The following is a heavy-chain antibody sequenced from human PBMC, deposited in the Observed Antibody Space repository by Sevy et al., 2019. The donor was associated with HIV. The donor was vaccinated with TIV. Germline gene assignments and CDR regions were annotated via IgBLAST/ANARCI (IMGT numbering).Heavy chain of an antibody. Sequence: GGSLRLSCTTSGFTFDDYAMNWFRQAPGKGLEWVAFITRNSYEAYGGTTDYDASVKGRFIISRDDSKSIAYLQMNSLKTEDTAVYYCTRGLATADTPEYYFDYWGQGTLVTVSS. J-gene: IGHJ4*02. CDR2: ITRNSYEAYGGTT. CDR1: GFTFDDYA. V-gene: IGHV3-49*03. CDR3: TRGLATADTPEYYFDY. D-gene: IGHD5-12*01.